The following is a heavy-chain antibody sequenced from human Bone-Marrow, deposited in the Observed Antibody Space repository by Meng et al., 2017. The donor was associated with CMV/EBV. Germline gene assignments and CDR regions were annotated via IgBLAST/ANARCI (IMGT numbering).Heavy chain of an antibody. V-gene: IGHV4-31*03. Sequence: LRLSCTVSGGSISSGGFYWSWIRQHPGKGLEWVAYIYYSGTTYYNPSLKRRVTISVDTSKNQFSLKLSSVTAADTAVYYCARGVWSASNWFDPWGHGTLVTVSS. J-gene: IGHJ5*02. D-gene: IGHD3-3*01. CDR3: ARGVWSASNWFDP. CDR1: GGSISSGGFY. CDR2: IYYSGTT.